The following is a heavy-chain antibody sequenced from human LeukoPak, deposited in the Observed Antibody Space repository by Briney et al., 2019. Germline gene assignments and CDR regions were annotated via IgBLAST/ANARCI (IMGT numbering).Heavy chain of an antibody. CDR1: SYSISSGYY. Sequence: PSETLSLTCAVSSYSISSGYYWDWIRQPPGKGLEWIGTIFYSGRAYYNPSLKSRVTMSVDTSKSHFSLKLTSVTAADTAVYFCARERGGRTGYASGDFDFWGQGTLVTVSS. V-gene: IGHV4-38-2*02. CDR2: IFYSGRA. CDR3: ARERGGRTGYASGDFDF. D-gene: IGHD5-12*01. J-gene: IGHJ4*02.